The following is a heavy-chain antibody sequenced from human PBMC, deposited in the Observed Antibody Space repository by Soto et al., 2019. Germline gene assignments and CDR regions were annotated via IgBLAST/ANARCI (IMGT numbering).Heavy chain of an antibody. CDR3: AKWYCSGGSCYPTFDS. CDR1: GFTLKNYA. D-gene: IGHD2-15*01. V-gene: IGHV3-23*01. Sequence: SGGSLRLSCAGSGFTLKNYAMSWVRQAPGKGLEWVSGISGSGGSTYYTDSVKGRFTMSRDNSKNTLYLQMNSLRAEDTAVYYCAKWYCSGGSCYPTFDSWRQGTLVTVSS. CDR2: ISGSGGST. J-gene: IGHJ4*02.